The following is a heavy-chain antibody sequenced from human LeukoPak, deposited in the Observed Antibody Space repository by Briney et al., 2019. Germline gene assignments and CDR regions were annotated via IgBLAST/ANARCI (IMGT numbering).Heavy chain of an antibody. CDR2: IYYSGST. CDR1: GGPISSGGYY. V-gene: IGHV4-31*03. D-gene: IGHD4/OR15-4a*01. CDR3: ARGSNAGNWFDP. J-gene: IGHJ5*02. Sequence: SETLSLTCTVSGGPISSGGYYWSWIRQHPGKGLEWIAYIYYSGSTYYNPSLKSRVTISVDTSKNQFSLKLTSVTAADTAVYYCARGSNAGNWFDPWGQGTLVTVSS.